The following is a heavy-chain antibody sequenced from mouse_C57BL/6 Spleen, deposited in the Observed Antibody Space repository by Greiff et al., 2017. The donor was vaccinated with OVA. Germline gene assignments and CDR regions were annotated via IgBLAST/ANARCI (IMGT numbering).Heavy chain of an antibody. Sequence: VQVVESGAELARPGASVKMSCKASGYTFTSYTMHWVKQRPGQGLEWIGYINPSSGYTKYNQKFKDKATLTADKSSSTAYMQLRSLTSEDSAVYYCARRFHYYGSSYVGAMDYWGQGTSVTVSS. CDR3: ARRFHYYGSSYVGAMDY. V-gene: IGHV1-4*01. CDR1: GYTFTSYT. CDR2: INPSSGYT. D-gene: IGHD1-1*01. J-gene: IGHJ4*01.